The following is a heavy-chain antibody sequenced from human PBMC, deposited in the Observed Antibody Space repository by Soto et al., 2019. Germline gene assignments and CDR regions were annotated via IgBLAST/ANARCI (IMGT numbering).Heavy chain of an antibody. CDR3: ASGVGHSYGRPYYFDY. D-gene: IGHD5-18*01. CDR1: GYTFTSYG. J-gene: IGHJ4*02. V-gene: IGHV1-18*01. CDR2: INAYNGNT. Sequence: QVQLVQSGAEVKKPGASVKVSCKASGYTFTSYGISWVRQAPGQGLEWMGWINAYNGNTNYAQKLQGRVTMTIDTPQSRAYMELKSLKAVDTAVYYCASGVGHSYGRPYYFDYWVQGTLVTAS.